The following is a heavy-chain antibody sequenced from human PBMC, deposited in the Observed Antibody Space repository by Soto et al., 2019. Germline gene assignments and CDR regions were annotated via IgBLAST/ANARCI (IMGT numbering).Heavy chain of an antibody. D-gene: IGHD3-22*01. CDR3: ARDLYDSSGSEIGYWFDP. V-gene: IGHV3-21*01. Sequence: GGSLRLSCAASGFTFSSYSMNWVRQAPGKGLEWVSSISSSSSYIYYADSVKGRFTISRDNAKNSLYLQMNSLRAEDTAVYYCARDLYDSSGSEIGYWFDPWGQGTLVTVSS. CDR2: ISSSSSYI. J-gene: IGHJ5*02. CDR1: GFTFSSYS.